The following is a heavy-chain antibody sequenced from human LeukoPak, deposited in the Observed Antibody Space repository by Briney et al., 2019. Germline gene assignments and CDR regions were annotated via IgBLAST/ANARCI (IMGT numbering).Heavy chain of an antibody. Sequence: SETLSLTCTVSGGSISSYYWSWIRQPPGKGLEWIANIYYSGNIYQSPSLKSRLTISIDTPKNQFSLKVNSVTAADTAVYYCARFGSGWSLDVWGMGTTVVVSS. CDR1: GGSISSYY. D-gene: IGHD6-19*01. V-gene: IGHV4-59*12. CDR2: IYYSGNI. J-gene: IGHJ6*04. CDR3: ARFGSGWSLDV.